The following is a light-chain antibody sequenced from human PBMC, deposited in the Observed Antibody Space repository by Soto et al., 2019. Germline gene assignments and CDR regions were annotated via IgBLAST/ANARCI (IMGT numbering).Light chain of an antibody. V-gene: IGLV2-8*01. CDR2: EVN. J-gene: IGLJ3*02. CDR1: SSDIGGYDY. CDR3: SSYAGTNTVV. Sequence: QSALTQPPSASGSPGQSVTVSCTGTSSDIGGYDYVSWYQQHAGKAPKLMIFEVNKRPSGVPDRYSGSKSGNTASLTVSGLQAEDEATYYCSSYAGTNTVVFGGGIKVTVL.